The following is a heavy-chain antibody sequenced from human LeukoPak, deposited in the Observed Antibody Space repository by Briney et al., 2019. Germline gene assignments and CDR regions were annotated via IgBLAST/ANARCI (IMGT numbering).Heavy chain of an antibody. V-gene: IGHV1-69*05. J-gene: IGHJ6*03. D-gene: IGHD3-3*01. CDR1: GGTFSSYA. Sequence: SVKVSCKASGGTFSSYAISWVRQAPGQGLEWMGGIIPIFSTANYAQKFQGRVTITTDESTSTAYMELSSLRSEDTAVYYCARTQSEWPQDYYYYMDVWGKGTTVTVSS. CDR3: ARTQSEWPQDYYYYMDV. CDR2: IIPIFSTA.